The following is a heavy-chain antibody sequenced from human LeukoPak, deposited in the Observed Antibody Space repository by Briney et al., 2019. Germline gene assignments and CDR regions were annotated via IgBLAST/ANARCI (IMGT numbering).Heavy chain of an antibody. CDR2: FDPEDGET. CDR3: ATFSSGWYRFDY. CDR1: GYTLTELS. Sequence: ASVKVPCKVSGYTLTELSMHWVRQAPGKGLEWMGGFDPEDGETIYAQKFQGRVTMTEDTSTDTAYMELSSLRSEDTAVYYCATFSSGWYRFDYWGQGTLVTVSS. D-gene: IGHD6-19*01. J-gene: IGHJ4*02. V-gene: IGHV1-24*01.